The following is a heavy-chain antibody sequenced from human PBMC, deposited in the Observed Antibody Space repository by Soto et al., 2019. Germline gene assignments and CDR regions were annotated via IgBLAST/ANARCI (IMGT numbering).Heavy chain of an antibody. CDR2: ISAYNGNT. J-gene: IGHJ4*02. D-gene: IGHD3-22*01. V-gene: IGHV1-18*01. Sequence: VSCKPSGSTFTSYGISWVRQAPGQGLEWMGWISAYNGNTNYAQKLQGRVTMTTDTSTSTAYMELRSLRSDDTAVYYCARDRRSGYYSTTYFGDWGQGTLVTVSS. CDR3: ARDRRSGYYSTTYFGD. CDR1: GSTFTSYG.